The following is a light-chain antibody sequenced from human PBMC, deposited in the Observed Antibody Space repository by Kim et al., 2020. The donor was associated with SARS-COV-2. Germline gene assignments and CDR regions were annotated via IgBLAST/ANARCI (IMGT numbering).Light chain of an antibody. CDR1: SSDVGAYDY. CDR3: SSYTGTTTLYV. V-gene: IGLV2-14*03. CDR2: DVS. Sequence: QSITISCTGTSSDVGAYDYVSWVKQLPGKAPQLVIYDVSYRPSGISDRLSGSKSGNTASLTISRLQTEDEAEYFCSSYTGTTTLYVFGTGTKVTVL. J-gene: IGLJ1*01.